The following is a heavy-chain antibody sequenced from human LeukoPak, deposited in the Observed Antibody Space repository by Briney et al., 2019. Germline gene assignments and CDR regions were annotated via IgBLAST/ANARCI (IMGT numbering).Heavy chain of an antibody. Sequence: PSETLSLTCTVSGGSISSYYWSWIRQPPGKGLEWIGYIYYSGSINYNPSLKSRVTISIDRSMNQFSLKLSSVTAADTAVYYCASLSRDGYNSNFDYWGQGTLVTVSS. D-gene: IGHD5-24*01. CDR1: GGSISSYY. CDR3: ASLSRDGYNSNFDY. J-gene: IGHJ4*02. CDR2: IYYSGSI. V-gene: IGHV4-59*01.